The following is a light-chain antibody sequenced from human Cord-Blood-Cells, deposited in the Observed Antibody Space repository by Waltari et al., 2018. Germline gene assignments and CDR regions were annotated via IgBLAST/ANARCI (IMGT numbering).Light chain of an antibody. Sequence: QSALTQPRSVSGSPGQSVTISCTGTSTDVGVFNYVSWYQQHPGNAPKLMIYDVSKRPSGVPDRFSGSKSVNTASLTISGLQAEDEADYYCCSYAGSYVVFGGGTKLTVL. CDR1: STDVGVFNY. V-gene: IGLV2-11*01. J-gene: IGLJ2*01. CDR2: DVS. CDR3: CSYAGSYVV.